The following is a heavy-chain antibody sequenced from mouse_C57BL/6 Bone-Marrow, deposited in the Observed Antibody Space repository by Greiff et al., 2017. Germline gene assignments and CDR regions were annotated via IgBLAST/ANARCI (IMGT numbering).Heavy chain of an antibody. Sequence: QVQLQQSGAELARPGASVKLSCKASGYTFTSYGISWVKQRTGQGLEWIGEIYPRSGNTYYNEKFKGKATLTADKSSSTAYMELRSLTSEDSAVYFCARHHYGSSPAWFAYWGQGTLVTGSA. CDR2: IYPRSGNT. J-gene: IGHJ3*01. CDR3: ARHHYGSSPAWFAY. V-gene: IGHV1-81*01. D-gene: IGHD1-1*01. CDR1: GYTFTSYG.